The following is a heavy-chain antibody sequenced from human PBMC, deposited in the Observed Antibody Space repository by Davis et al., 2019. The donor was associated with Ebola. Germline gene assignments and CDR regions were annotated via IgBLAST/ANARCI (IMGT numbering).Heavy chain of an antibody. CDR3: ARDFLPRNSITLDWFDP. CDR2: ISSSSSTI. V-gene: IGHV3-48*02. D-gene: IGHD1-20*01. Sequence: GESLKISCAASGFTFNSYSMNWVRQAPGKGLEWVSYISSSSSTIYYADSVKGRFTISRDNAKNSLYLQMNSLRDEDTAVYYCARDFLPRNSITLDWFDPWGQGTLVTVSS. CDR1: GFTFNSYS. J-gene: IGHJ5*02.